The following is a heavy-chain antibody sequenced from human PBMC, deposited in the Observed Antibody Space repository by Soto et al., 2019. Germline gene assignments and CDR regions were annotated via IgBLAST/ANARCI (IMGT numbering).Heavy chain of an antibody. CDR2: IYYNGAT. D-gene: IGHD3-3*01. V-gene: IGHV4-31*03. Sequence: QVQLQESGPGLVKPSQTLPLTCTVSGGSISSGAYHWNWIRHHPGKGLEWIGYIYYNGATNYNSSLQSRVDISLDTSRNQFSLRLTSVTAADTAVYFCARGSAGRFLGVYYGVDVWGPGTTVTVSS. CDR3: ARGSAGRFLGVYYGVDV. CDR1: GGSISSGAYH. J-gene: IGHJ6*02.